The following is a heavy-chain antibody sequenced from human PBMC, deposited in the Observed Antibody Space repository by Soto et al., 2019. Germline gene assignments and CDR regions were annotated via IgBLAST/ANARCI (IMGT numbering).Heavy chain of an antibody. J-gene: IGHJ4*02. CDR1: GGSFSGYY. V-gene: IGHV4-34*01. CDR2: INHSGST. D-gene: IGHD4-17*01. Sequence: QVQLQQWGAGLLKPSETLSLTCAVYGGSFSGYYWNWIRQPPGKGLEWIGEINHSGSTNYNPSLKSRVTMSMATPKNQISLTLSSVTAANTAVYYCARGYGRHFDYWGRGTLVTVSS. CDR3: ARGYGRHFDY.